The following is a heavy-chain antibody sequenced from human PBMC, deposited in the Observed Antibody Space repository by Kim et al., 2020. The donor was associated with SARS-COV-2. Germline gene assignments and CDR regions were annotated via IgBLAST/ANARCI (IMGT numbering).Heavy chain of an antibody. V-gene: IGHV3-23*01. CDR2: FSGSGVT. CDR3: TRHAGGFDS. J-gene: IGHJ4*02. Sequence: GGSLRRSCAASGFTFSTYGLSWVRQAPGKGLEWVSSFSGSGVTRYTDSVKGRFAISRDNSKNTLYLQMNSLRAEDTAIYYCTRHAGGFDSWGQGTLVTVSS. D-gene: IGHD3-10*01. CDR1: GFTFSTYG.